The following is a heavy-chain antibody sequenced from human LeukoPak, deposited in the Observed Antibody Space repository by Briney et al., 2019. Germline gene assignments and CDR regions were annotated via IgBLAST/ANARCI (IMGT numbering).Heavy chain of an antibody. Sequence: GGSLRLSCAASGFTLSSYSMNWVRQAPGKGLEWVSYIRSSSRNIYYADSVKGRFTISRDDAKNSLYLQISSLRAEDTAVYSWARDGSGRVPVMSAPDYRGQGNLVTVSS. D-gene: IGHD3-10*01. CDR2: IRSSSRNI. CDR1: GFTLSSYS. CDR3: ARDGSGRVPVMSAPDY. J-gene: IGHJ4*02. V-gene: IGHV3-48*01.